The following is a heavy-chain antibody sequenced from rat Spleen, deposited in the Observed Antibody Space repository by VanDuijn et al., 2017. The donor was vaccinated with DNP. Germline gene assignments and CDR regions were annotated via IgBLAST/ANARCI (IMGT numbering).Heavy chain of an antibody. CDR2: ISYDGSST. J-gene: IGHJ2*01. CDR1: GFIFSDYA. Sequence: EVQLVESGGGLVRPGNSLRLSCAASGFIFSDYAMAWVRQAPKKGLEWVATISYDGSSTYYRDSVKGRFTISRDNAKSTLYLQMDSLRSEDTATYYCTTVLYTYYGLYWGQGVMVTVSS. V-gene: IGHV5S10*01. D-gene: IGHD1-6*01. CDR3: TTVLYTYYGLY.